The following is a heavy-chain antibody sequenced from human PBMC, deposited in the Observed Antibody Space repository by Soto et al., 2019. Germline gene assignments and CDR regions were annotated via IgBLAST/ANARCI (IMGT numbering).Heavy chain of an antibody. J-gene: IGHJ3*02. CDR3: ARDLDDGGLGITSDI. CDR2: IVPRFGTT. CDR1: GGTFDKRA. Sequence: QVQLVQSGAEVRKPGSSVKVSCKASGGTFDKRAIYWMRQAPGQGLECMGGIVPRFGTTNYAQKFQARVTITADEATSAAYLEVSNLTPDDTAVYYCARDLDDGGLGITSDIWGQGTMVAVSS. V-gene: IGHV1-69*12. D-gene: IGHD7-27*01.